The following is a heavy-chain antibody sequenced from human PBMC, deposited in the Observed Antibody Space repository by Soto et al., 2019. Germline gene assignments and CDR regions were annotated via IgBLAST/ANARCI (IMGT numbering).Heavy chain of an antibody. CDR1: GYTFTSYG. J-gene: IGHJ6*02. Sequence: ASVKVSCKASGYTFTSYGISWARQAPGQGLEWMGWISAYNGNTNYAQKLQGRVTMTTDTSTSTAYMELRSLRSDDTAVYYCARDRYYDFWSGYYTGGYYYGMDVWGQGTTVTVSS. CDR2: ISAYNGNT. CDR3: ARDRYYDFWSGYYTGGYYYGMDV. V-gene: IGHV1-18*01. D-gene: IGHD3-3*01.